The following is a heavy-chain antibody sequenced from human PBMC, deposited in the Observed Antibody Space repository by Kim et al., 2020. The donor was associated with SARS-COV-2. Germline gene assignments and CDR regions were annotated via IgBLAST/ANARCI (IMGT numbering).Heavy chain of an antibody. CDR1: GFTFSDYY. Sequence: GGSLRLSCAASGFTFSDYYMSWIRQAPGKGLEWVSYISSSGSTIYYADSVKGRFTISRDNAKNSLYLQMNSLRAEDTAVYYCARQNCGGDCFDYYYGMDVWGQGTTVTVSS. J-gene: IGHJ6*02. V-gene: IGHV3-11*01. CDR2: ISSSGSTI. CDR3: ARQNCGGDCFDYYYGMDV. D-gene: IGHD2-21*02.